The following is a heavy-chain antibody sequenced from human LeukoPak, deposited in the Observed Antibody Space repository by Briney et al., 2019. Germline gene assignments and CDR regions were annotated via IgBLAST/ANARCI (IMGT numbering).Heavy chain of an antibody. CDR1: GFTVSSNY. CDR2: IYSGGST. Sequence: GGSLRLSCAASGFTVSSNYMTWVGQAPGKRLEWVSVIYSGGSTYYADSVKGRFTISRDNSKNTLYLQMNSLRAEDTAVYYCARDITGAHDAFDIWGQGTMFTVSS. CDR3: ARDITGAHDAFDI. V-gene: IGHV3-53*01. D-gene: IGHD1-20*01. J-gene: IGHJ3*02.